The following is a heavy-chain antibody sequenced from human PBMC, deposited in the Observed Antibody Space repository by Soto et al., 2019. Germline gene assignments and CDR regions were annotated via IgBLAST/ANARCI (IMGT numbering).Heavy chain of an antibody. CDR2: IRGSGGRI. CDR3: VRGPDQPFDY. J-gene: IGHJ4*02. Sequence: PGGSLRLSCAASGFTFRSYTMSWVRQAPGKGPEWVSSIRGSGGRIDYADSVKGRFTISRDDFKNTLYMQMNSLRAEDTAVYQCVRGPDQPFDYWGQGTQVTVSS. CDR1: GFTFRSYT. V-gene: IGHV3-23*01.